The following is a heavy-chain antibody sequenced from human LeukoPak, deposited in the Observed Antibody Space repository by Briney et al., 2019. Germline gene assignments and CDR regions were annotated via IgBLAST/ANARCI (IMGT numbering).Heavy chain of an antibody. J-gene: IGHJ6*03. CDR2: IHHSGTT. Sequence: SETLSLTCTVSGGSISSSNWWGWVRQPPGKGLECIGEIHHSGTTNYNPSLKSRVTISVDKSKNEFSLKLSSVTAADTAVYYCARAGPRTYYDFWSGYPGLYYYYMDVWGKGTTVTVSS. CDR1: GGSISSSNW. D-gene: IGHD3-3*01. V-gene: IGHV4-4*02. CDR3: ARAGPRTYYDFWSGYPGLYYYYMDV.